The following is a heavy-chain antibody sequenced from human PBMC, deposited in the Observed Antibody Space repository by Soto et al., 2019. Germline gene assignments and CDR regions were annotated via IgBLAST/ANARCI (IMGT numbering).Heavy chain of an antibody. D-gene: IGHD2-15*01. CDR3: ARTPEIYCSGGSCHPSGYFQH. Sequence: QVQLQESGPGLVKPSGTLSLTCAVSGGSISSSYWWSWVRQPPGKGLEWIGEIYHSGSTNYNPSLKSRVTISLVKSKNQLSLKLSSVTAADTAVYYCARTPEIYCSGGSCHPSGYFQHWGQGTLVTVSS. V-gene: IGHV4-4*02. J-gene: IGHJ1*01. CDR1: GGSISSSYW. CDR2: IYHSGST.